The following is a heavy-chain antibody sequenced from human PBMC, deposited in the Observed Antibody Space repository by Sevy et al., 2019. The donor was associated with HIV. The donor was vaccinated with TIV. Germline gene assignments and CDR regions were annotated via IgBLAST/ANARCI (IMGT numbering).Heavy chain of an antibody. CDR2: IYYSGST. CDR1: GGSISSSRYY. Sequence: SETLSITCTVSGGSISSSRYYWGWIRQPPGKGLEWIGSIYYSGSTYYNPSLKSRVTISVDTSKNQFSLKLSSVTAADTAVYYCVAAAYDSSGYYYYAYDIWGQGTMVTVS. D-gene: IGHD3-22*01. J-gene: IGHJ3*02. V-gene: IGHV4-39*01. CDR3: VAAAYDSSGYYYYAYDI.